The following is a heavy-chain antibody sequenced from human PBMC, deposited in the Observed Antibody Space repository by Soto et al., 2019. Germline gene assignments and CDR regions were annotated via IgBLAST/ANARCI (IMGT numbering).Heavy chain of an antibody. V-gene: IGHV4-31*03. J-gene: IGHJ6*02. Sequence: SDTLSLTCTVSGASISSGGYYWSWIRQHPGKGLEWFGYIYYSGSTYYTPSLKSRVTISVDTSKNQFSLKLSSVTAADTAVYYCARDQDYYDKSPEPYYYYGMDVWGQGTTVT. CDR2: IYYSGST. CDR1: GASISSGGYY. CDR3: ARDQDYYDKSPEPYYYYGMDV. D-gene: IGHD3-22*01.